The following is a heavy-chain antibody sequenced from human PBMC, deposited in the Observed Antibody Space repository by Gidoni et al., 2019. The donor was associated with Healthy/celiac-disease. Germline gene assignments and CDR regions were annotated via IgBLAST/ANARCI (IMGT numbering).Heavy chain of an antibody. Sequence: QVQLVESGGGVVQPGRSLRLSCAASGFTLSSYGMHWVRQAPGKGLEWVAVIWYDGSNKYYADSVKGRFTISRDNSKNTLYLQMNSLRAEDTAVYYCARDPSYGDYAGHFDYWGQGTLVTVSS. CDR2: IWYDGSNK. V-gene: IGHV3-33*01. J-gene: IGHJ4*02. CDR3: ARDPSYGDYAGHFDY. D-gene: IGHD4-17*01. CDR1: GFTLSSYG.